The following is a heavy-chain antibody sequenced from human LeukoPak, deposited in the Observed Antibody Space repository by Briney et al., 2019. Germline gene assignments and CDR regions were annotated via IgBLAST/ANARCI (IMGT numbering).Heavy chain of an antibody. D-gene: IGHD2-15*01. Sequence: SETLSLTCTVSGGSISSHYWSWIRQPPGKGLEWIGYIYYSGSTNYNPSLKSRVTISVDTSKNQFSLKLSSVTAADTAVYYCARRYCSGGSCGFDPWGQGTLVTVSS. CDR3: ARRYCSGGSCGFDP. V-gene: IGHV4-59*11. J-gene: IGHJ5*02. CDR1: GGSISSHY. CDR2: IYYSGST.